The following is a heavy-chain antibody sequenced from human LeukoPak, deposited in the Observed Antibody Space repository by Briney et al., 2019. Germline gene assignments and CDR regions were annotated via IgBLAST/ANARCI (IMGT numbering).Heavy chain of an antibody. CDR3: AKDRDYYGSGSLDY. CDR2: ISGSGGST. Sequence: GGSLRLSCAGSGFTFDDYGMSWVRQAPGKGLEWVSAISGSGGSTYYADSVKGRFTISRDNSKNTLYLQMNSLRAEDTAVYYCAKDRDYYGSGSLDYWGQGTLVTVSS. J-gene: IGHJ4*02. CDR1: GFTFDDYG. V-gene: IGHV3-23*01. D-gene: IGHD3-10*01.